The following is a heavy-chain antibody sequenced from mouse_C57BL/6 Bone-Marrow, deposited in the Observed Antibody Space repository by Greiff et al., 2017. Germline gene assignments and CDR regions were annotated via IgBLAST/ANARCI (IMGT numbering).Heavy chain of an antibody. J-gene: IGHJ2*01. CDR2: IYPSDSET. D-gene: IGHD1-1*01. Sequence: QVQLQQPGAELVRPGSSVKLSCKDSGYTFTSYWMDWVKQRPGQGLEWIGNIYPSDSETHYNQKFKDKATLTVDKSSSTAYMQLSSLTSEDSAVYYCARRGYYGSSYGNYFDYWGQGTTLTVSS. V-gene: IGHV1-61*01. CDR3: ARRGYYGSSYGNYFDY. CDR1: GYTFTSYW.